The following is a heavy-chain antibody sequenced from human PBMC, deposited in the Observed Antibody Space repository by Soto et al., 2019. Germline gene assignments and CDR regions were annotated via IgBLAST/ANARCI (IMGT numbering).Heavy chain of an antibody. Sequence: QVQLVESGGGVVQPGRSLRLSCAASGFTFSSYGMHWVRQAPGKGLEWVAVIWFDGSNKFYADSVKGRFTISRDNSKNTVSLQMNSLRHEDSAAYYCATTGPYWGQGTLVTVSS. CDR2: IWFDGSNK. J-gene: IGHJ4*02. CDR1: GFTFSSYG. V-gene: IGHV3-33*01. CDR3: ATTGPY.